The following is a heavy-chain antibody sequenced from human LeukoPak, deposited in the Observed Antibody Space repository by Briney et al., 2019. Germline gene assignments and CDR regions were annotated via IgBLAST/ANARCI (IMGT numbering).Heavy chain of an antibody. CDR1: GFTFSNYW. CDR3: ASYGSGSYSTDFDP. Sequence: PGGSLRLSCVASGFTFSNYWMSWVRQAPGKGLEWIGYIYDSGSTYYNPSLKSRVTISVDTSKNQFSLKLSSVTAADTAVYYCASYGSGSYSTDFDPWGQGTLVTVSS. D-gene: IGHD3-10*01. V-gene: IGHV4-59*12. CDR2: IYDSGST. J-gene: IGHJ5*02.